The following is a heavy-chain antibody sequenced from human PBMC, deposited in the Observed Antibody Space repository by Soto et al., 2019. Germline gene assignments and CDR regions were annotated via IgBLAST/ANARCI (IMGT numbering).Heavy chain of an antibody. CDR3: AKDKYSGKGSYRYYYVDHVMGV. CDR2: ISGNSEIT. J-gene: IGHJ6*02. CDR1: GLTFSIYA. D-gene: IGHD3-10*02. V-gene: IGHV3-23*01. Sequence: ESLKVYCSTSGLTFSIYAITWVRQAPGEGLEFVSTISGNSEITYYADSVKGRFTISKDSSTNTVYLQMSRLRAEDTAAYYCAKDKYSGKGSYRYYYVDHVMGVWGQGTTVTVS.